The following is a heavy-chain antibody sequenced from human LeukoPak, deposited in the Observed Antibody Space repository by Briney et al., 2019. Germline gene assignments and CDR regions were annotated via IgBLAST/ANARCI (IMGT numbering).Heavy chain of an antibody. V-gene: IGHV4-34*01. CDR1: GGSFSGYY. D-gene: IGHD6-19*01. Sequence: SETLSLTCAVYGGSFSGYYWSWIRQPPGKGLEWIGEINHSGSTNYNPSLKSRVTISVDTSKNQFSLKLSSVTAADTAVYYCARHGGSGWYRYYYMDVWGKGTTVTISS. CDR3: ARHGGSGWYRYYYMDV. CDR2: INHSGST. J-gene: IGHJ6*03.